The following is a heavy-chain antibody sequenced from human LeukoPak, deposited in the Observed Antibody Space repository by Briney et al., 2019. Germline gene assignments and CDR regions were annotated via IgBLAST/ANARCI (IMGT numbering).Heavy chain of an antibody. J-gene: IGHJ4*02. Sequence: SVTVSCKASGGTFSSYAISWVRQAPGQGLEWMGRIIPILGIANYAQKFQGRVTITADKSTSTAYMELSSLRSEDTAVYYCARLPSRAPYYFDYWGQGTLVTVSS. CDR3: ARLPSRAPYYFDY. V-gene: IGHV1-69*04. CDR1: GGTFSSYA. CDR2: IIPILGIA.